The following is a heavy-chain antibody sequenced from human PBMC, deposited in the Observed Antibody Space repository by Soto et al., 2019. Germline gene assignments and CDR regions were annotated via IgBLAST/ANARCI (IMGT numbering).Heavy chain of an antibody. CDR1: GYTFTSYG. CDR2: ISAYNGNT. J-gene: IGHJ4*02. V-gene: IGHV1-18*01. D-gene: IGHD6-13*01. Sequence: QVQLVQSGAEVKKPGASVKVSCKASGYTFTSYGISWVRQAPGQGLEWMGWISAYNGNTNYAQKLQGRVTMTTDTSTSRAYVELRSLRSDDTAVYYCATSPHSSSWYFPSDYWGQGTLVTVSS. CDR3: ATSPHSSSWYFPSDY.